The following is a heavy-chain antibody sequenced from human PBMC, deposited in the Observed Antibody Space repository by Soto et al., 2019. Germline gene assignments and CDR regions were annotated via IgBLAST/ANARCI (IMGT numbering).Heavy chain of an antibody. D-gene: IGHD3-10*01. CDR2: IKEDGTEI. CDR3: VRSSGWTGEY. Sequence: EVQLVESGGGLVQPGGSLRLSCVASGFTFSSHWMNWVRQVPGKGLEWGANIKEDGTEINYVDSVKGRFAISRDNAKNSLYLQMNSLRVDDTAVYQCVRSSGWTGEYWGQGILVTVSS. CDR1: GFTFSSHW. J-gene: IGHJ4*02. V-gene: IGHV3-7*04.